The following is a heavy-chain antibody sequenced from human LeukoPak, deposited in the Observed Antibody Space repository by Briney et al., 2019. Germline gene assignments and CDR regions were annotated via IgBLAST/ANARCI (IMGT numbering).Heavy chain of an antibody. D-gene: IGHD2-2*01. CDR1: GFTFSSYW. CDR3: AREVVAAPFDY. CDR2: INSDGSST. V-gene: IGHV3-74*01. Sequence: GGSLRLSCAASGFTFSSYWMHWVRQAPGKGLVWVSRINSDGSSTSYADCVKGRFTISRDNAKNTLYLQMNSLRAEDTAVYYCAREVVAAPFDYWGQGTLVTVSS. J-gene: IGHJ4*02.